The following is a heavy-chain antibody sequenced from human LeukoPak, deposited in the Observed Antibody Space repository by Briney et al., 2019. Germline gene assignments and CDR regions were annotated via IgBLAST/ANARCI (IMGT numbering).Heavy chain of an antibody. D-gene: IGHD5-18*01. CDR3: ARGCYSSFDL. Sequence: SQTLSLTCAISGDSVSSNNVAWNWIRQSPSRGLEWLGRTYYNSKWNTDYAVSVKSRITINPDTSKNQFSLQLNSVTPEDTAVYYGARGCYSSFDLWDWGTLVTVSA. V-gene: IGHV6-1*01. CDR2: TYYNSKWNT. J-gene: IGHJ4*02. CDR1: GDSVSSNNVA.